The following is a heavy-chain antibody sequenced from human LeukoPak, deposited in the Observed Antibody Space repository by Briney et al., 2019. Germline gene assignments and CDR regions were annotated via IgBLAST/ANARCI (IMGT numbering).Heavy chain of an antibody. V-gene: IGHV4-34*01. CDR1: GGSFRGYY. J-gene: IGHJ5*02. D-gene: IGHD2-2*01. CDR3: ARGGGLVPAPRRWFDP. CDR2: INHSGST. Sequence: PSETLSLTCAVYGGSFRGYYWSWMRQPPGKGLEWIGEINHSGSTNYNPSLKSRVTISVDTSKNQFSLKLSSVTAGDTAVYYCARGGGLVPAPRRWFDPWGQGTLVTVSS.